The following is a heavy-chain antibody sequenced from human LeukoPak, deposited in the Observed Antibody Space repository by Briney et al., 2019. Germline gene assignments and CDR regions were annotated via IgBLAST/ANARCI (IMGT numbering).Heavy chain of an antibody. CDR2: IYYSGNT. CDR3: ARGDCGGDCYVDN. Sequence: PSETLSLTCTVSGGSISSYNWSWIRQPPGKGLERIGYIYYSGNTNYNPSLKSRVTISGDTSKNQFSLKLCSVTAADTAVYYCARGDCGGDCYVDNWGQGTLVTVSS. J-gene: IGHJ4*02. D-gene: IGHD2-21*02. CDR1: GGSISSYN. V-gene: IGHV4-59*01.